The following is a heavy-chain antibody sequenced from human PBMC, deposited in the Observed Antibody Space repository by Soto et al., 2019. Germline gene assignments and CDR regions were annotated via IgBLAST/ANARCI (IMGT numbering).Heavy chain of an antibody. CDR1: GGTFSSYA. J-gene: IGHJ4*02. Sequence: QVQLVQSGAEVKKPGSSVKVSCKASGGTFSSYAISWVRQAPGQGLEWMGGIIPIFGTANYAQKFQGRVTLTADESTITFYMELSTLRTEYTAVYYCARGGIFSAQHLGPAYLSQGTLVTVSS. V-gene: IGHV1-69*01. CDR2: IIPIFGTA. CDR3: ARGGIFSAQHLGPAY. D-gene: IGHD3-9*01.